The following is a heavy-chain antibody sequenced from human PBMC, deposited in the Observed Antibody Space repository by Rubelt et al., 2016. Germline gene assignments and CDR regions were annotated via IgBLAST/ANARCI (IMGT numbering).Heavy chain of an antibody. CDR1: GFTFSAYW. Sequence: EVQLVESGGGLVQPGGSLRLSCAASGFTFSAYWMSWVRQTPGKGLEWVANMRPDGSVEYHADSVRGRFAISRDNAKNSLFLQMYTVRAWDGVTYFWARVNGYEVDYWGQGALVTVSS. CDR2: MRPDGSVE. D-gene: IGHD2-8*01. CDR3: ARVNGYEVDY. J-gene: IGHJ4*02. V-gene: IGHV3-7*04.